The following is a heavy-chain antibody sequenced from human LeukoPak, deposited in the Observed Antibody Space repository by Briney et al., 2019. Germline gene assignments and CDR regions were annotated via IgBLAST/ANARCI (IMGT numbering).Heavy chain of an antibody. Sequence: GGSLRLSCAASGFTFSSYWMHWVRQAPGKGLVWVSRINSDGSSTSYADSVKGRFTISRDNSKNTLYLQMNSLRAEDTAVYYCAKDQGITIFGVVTFYYYYMDVWGKGTTVTVSS. CDR1: GFTFSSYW. CDR3: AKDQGITIFGVVTFYYYYMDV. V-gene: IGHV3-74*01. CDR2: INSDGSST. D-gene: IGHD3-3*01. J-gene: IGHJ6*03.